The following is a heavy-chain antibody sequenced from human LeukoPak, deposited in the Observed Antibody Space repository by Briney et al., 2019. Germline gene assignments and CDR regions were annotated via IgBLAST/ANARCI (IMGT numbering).Heavy chain of an antibody. Sequence: GGSLSLSCAASGFTFSSYAMSWVRQAPGKGLEWVSAISGSGGSTYYADSVKGRFTISRDNSKNTLYLQMNSLRAEDTAVYYCAKDSSFTYYYDSSGYRYFDYWGQGTLVTVSS. D-gene: IGHD3-22*01. V-gene: IGHV3-23*01. CDR3: AKDSSFTYYYDSSGYRYFDY. CDR2: ISGSGGST. CDR1: GFTFSSYA. J-gene: IGHJ4*02.